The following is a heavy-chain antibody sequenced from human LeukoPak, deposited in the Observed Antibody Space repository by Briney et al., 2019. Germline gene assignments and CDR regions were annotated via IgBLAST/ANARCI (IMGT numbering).Heavy chain of an antibody. D-gene: IGHD5-18*01. CDR3: ARDPGYARWFDP. CDR1: GYSLSSGYY. J-gene: IGHJ5*02. CDR2: IYHSGST. Sequence: SETLSLTCAVSGYSLSSGYYWGWSRQPPGKGLEWIGSIYHSGSTYYNPSLKSRVTISVDTSKNQFSLKLTSVTAADTAVYYCARDPGYARWFDPWGQGTLVTVSS. V-gene: IGHV4-38-2*02.